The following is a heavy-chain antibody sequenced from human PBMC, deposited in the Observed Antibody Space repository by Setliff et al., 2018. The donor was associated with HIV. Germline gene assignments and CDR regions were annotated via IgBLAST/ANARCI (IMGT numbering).Heavy chain of an antibody. CDR2: IYHSGST. V-gene: IGHV4-38-2*01. Sequence: PSETLSLTCAVSGYSISSGFYWGWIRQPPGKGLEWIGTIYHSGSTFQNPSLKSRVTISLDKSKNQFSLKLSSVTAADTAVYYCTRKKTGQFGAFNMWGRGTLVTVSS. CDR3: TRKKTGQFGAFNM. J-gene: IGHJ3*02. D-gene: IGHD7-27*01. CDR1: GYSISSGFY.